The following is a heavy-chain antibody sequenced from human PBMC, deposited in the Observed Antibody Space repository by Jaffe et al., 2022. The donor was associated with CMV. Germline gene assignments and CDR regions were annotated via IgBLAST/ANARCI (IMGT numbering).Heavy chain of an antibody. CDR3: ARSGAPFTSRGPTTFLDV. D-gene: IGHD1-26*01. V-gene: IGHV3-53*02. CDR1: GFTVSSNY. Sequence: EVQLVETGGGLIQPGGSLRLSCAASGFTVSSNYMSWVRQAPGKGLEWVSVIYSGGSTYYADSVKGRFTISRDNSKNTLYLQMNSLRAEDTAVYYCARSGAPFTSRGPTTFLDVWGKGTTVTVSS. J-gene: IGHJ6*04. CDR2: IYSGGST.